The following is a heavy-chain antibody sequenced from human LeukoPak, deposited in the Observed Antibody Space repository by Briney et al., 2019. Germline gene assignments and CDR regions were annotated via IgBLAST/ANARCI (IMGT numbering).Heavy chain of an antibody. CDR1: GFTFTSHW. V-gene: IGHV3-7*01. D-gene: IGHD2-8*01. CDR2: MNLDGSEK. CDR3: ARDATYCTNGVCYTRFDY. Sequence: PGXSLRLXCAASGFTFTSHWMRWVRQAPGKGLEWVARMNLDGSEKYYVDPVKGRFTISRDNAKTSLYLEMNSLRAEDTAVYYCARDATYCTNGVCYTRFDYWGQGTLVTVSS. J-gene: IGHJ4*02.